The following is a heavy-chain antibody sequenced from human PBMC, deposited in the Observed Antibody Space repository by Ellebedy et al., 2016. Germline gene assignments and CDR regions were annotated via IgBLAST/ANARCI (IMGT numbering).Heavy chain of an antibody. CDR3: AKGPTDYYYYYMDV. CDR1: GFTFSSYG. D-gene: IGHD1-14*01. CDR2: ISYDGSNK. J-gene: IGHJ6*03. V-gene: IGHV3-30*18. Sequence: GESLKISXAASGFTFSSYGMHWVRQAPGKGLEWVAVISYDGSNKYYADSVKGRFTISRDNSKNTLYLQMNSLRAEDTAVYYCAKGPTDYYYYYMDVWGKGTTVTVSS.